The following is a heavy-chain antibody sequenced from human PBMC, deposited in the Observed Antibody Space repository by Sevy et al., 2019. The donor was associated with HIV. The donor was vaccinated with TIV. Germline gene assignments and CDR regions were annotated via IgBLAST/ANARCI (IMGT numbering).Heavy chain of an antibody. V-gene: IGHV3-49*03. CDR3: TRWKAAHSGFDD. D-gene: IGHD1-1*01. J-gene: IGHJ4*02. Sequence: GGSLRLSCTSSGFSFGDFSMSWLRQAPGKGLEWVGFIKSSCYGGTVDHAASVKGRFIISREDSKRIAYLQMNDLKIEATVVYYCTRWKAAHSGFDDWGQGALVTVSS. CDR2: IKSSCYGGTV. CDR1: GFSFGDFS.